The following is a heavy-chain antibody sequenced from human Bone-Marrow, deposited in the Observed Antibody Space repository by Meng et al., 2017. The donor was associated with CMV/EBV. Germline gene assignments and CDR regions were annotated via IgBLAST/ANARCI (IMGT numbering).Heavy chain of an antibody. CDR3: ARHPAMHCRSTSSYTGYYYYYYGMVV. CDR2: IYYSGST. J-gene: IGHJ6*02. CDR1: GGSNSSSSYC. V-gene: IGHV4-39*01. D-gene: IGHD2-2*02. Sequence: SETLSLTCTVSGGSNSSSSYCWGWIRQPPGKGLEWIGSIYYSGSTYYNPSLRSRVTISVDTSKNRFSLKLISVTAADTAVYYCARHPAMHCRSTSSYTGYYYYYYGMVVWGQGTTVTFSS.